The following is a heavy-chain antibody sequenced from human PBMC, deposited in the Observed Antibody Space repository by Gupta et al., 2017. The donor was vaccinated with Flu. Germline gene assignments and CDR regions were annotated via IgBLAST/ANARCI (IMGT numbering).Heavy chain of an antibody. CDR1: GFPHSNYE. CDR3: ARRTGSSGWSLDY. D-gene: IGHD6-19*01. CDR2: MSPSGSPI. Sequence: EVQLVESGGGLVQPGGSLRLSSSASGFPHSNYEMNWVRQPPGKGPGWVAHMSPSGSPIYYADSVKGRFSISRDNAKNSLYLEMNSLRAEDTAIYYCARRTGSSGWSLDYWGQGTLVTVSS. J-gene: IGHJ4*02. V-gene: IGHV3-48*03.